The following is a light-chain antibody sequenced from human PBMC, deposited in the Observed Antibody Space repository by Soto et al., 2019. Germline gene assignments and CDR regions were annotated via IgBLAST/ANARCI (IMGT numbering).Light chain of an antibody. Sequence: QSALTQPPSASGSPGQSVTISCTGTSSDVGGYNFVSWYQQHPGKAPKLIIYELNKRPSGVPDRFSGSKSGNTASLTVSGLQAEDEADYYCSSFAGSNNRVVFGTGTKVTVL. CDR1: SSDVGGYNF. J-gene: IGLJ1*01. CDR3: SSFAGSNNRVV. V-gene: IGLV2-8*01. CDR2: ELN.